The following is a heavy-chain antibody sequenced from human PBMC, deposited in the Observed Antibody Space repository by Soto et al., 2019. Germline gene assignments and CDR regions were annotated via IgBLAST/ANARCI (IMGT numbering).Heavy chain of an antibody. CDR3: ARAGYGSGQFDY. CDR1: GYTFTSYY. D-gene: IGHD3-10*01. Sequence: QVQLVQSGAEVKKPGASVKVSCKASGYTFTSYYMHWVRQAPGQGLEWMGIINPSGGSTSYAQKSQGRGTMTRATSTSTVYRELSSLRSEDTAVYYCARAGYGSGQFDYWGQGTLVTVSS. V-gene: IGHV1-46*03. J-gene: IGHJ4*02. CDR2: INPSGGST.